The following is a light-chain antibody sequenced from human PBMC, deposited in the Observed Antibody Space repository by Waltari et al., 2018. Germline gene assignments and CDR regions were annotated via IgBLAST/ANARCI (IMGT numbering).Light chain of an antibody. CDR1: QSISNY. J-gene: IGKJ4*01. CDR3: QQSYSALALT. CDR2: AAS. Sequence: DIQMTQSPSSLSASVGDRVTITCRASQSISNYLSWYQQKPGKAPKFLIYAASRLQIGVPSRFSGSGAGTDFTLTISSLQPEDFATYYCQQSYSALALTFGGGTKVEVK. V-gene: IGKV1-39*01.